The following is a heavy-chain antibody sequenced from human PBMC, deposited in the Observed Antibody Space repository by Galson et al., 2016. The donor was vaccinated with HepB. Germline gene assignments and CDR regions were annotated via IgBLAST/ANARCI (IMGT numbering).Heavy chain of an antibody. CDR1: GDSVFNNTS. CDR3: ARGFVGVRARAGFDP. V-gene: IGHV6-1*01. J-gene: IGHJ5*02. CDR2: TYYRSKWSY. D-gene: IGHD3-10*01. Sequence: CAISGDSVFNNTSWNWIRQSPSRGLEWLGRTYYRSKWSYDYAPSVRSRISINADSSKNQFSLQLTSVTPGDTAVYYFARGFVGVRARAGFDPWGQGTLVTVSS.